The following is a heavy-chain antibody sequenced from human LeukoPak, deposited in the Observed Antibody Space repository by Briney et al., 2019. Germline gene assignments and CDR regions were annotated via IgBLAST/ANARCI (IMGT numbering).Heavy chain of an antibody. CDR1: GFTFSDYW. Sequence: GRSLRLSCAASGFTFSDYWMHWVRQAPGKGLGWVSRINSDGTSISYADSVKGRFTISRDNAKNTLYLQMNSLRAEDSAVYYCARDRWNFDYWGQGTLVTVSS. V-gene: IGHV3-74*01. J-gene: IGHJ4*02. CDR2: INSDGTSI. CDR3: ARDRWNFDY. D-gene: IGHD4-23*01.